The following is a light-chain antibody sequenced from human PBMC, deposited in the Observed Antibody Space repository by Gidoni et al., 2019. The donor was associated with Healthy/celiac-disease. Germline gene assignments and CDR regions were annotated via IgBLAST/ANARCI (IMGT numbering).Light chain of an antibody. CDR3: QQYDNLPIT. CDR1: QDISNY. V-gene: IGKV1-33*01. CDR2: DAS. J-gene: IGKJ5*01. Sequence: DIPMTQSPSSLSASVGDRVTIPCQASQDISNYLNWYQQKPGKAPKLLIYDASNLETGVPSRFSGSGSGTDFTLTISSLQPEDIATYYCQQYDNLPITFGQGTRLEIK.